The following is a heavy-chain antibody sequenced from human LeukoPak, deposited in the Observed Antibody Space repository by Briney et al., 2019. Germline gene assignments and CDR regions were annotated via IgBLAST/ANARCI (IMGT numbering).Heavy chain of an antibody. J-gene: IGHJ6*02. V-gene: IGHV3-74*01. CDR3: ARDAVDTANAV. CDR2: INTDGSTT. D-gene: IGHD5-18*01. Sequence: PGGSLRLSCAASGFTFSSYWMHWVRQVPGKGLVWVSRINTDGSTTSYAASVKGRFTISRDNAKNTLSLQMNSLRAEDTAVYYCARDAVDTANAVWGQGTTVTVSS. CDR1: GFTFSSYW.